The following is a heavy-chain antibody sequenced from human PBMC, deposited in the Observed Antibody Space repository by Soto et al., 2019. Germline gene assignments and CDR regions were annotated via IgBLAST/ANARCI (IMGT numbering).Heavy chain of an antibody. CDR3: AKDQWTLIYCGSTSCYTEFDY. CDR2: ISYDGDNQ. CDR1: GFTFSSYG. Sequence: QVQLVESGGGVVQPGRSLRLSCAASGFTFSSYGMHWVRQAPGKGLEWVAVISYDGDNQYYADSVKGRFTISRDNSENKRYLQMNSLRAEDTAVYFCAKDQWTLIYCGSTSCYTEFDYWGQGALVTVSS. J-gene: IGHJ4*02. D-gene: IGHD2-2*02. V-gene: IGHV3-30*18.